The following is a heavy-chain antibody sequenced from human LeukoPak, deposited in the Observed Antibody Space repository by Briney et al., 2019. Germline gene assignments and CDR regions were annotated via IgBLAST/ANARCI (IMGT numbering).Heavy chain of an antibody. D-gene: IGHD3-3*01. CDR2: ISSSSSTI. J-gene: IGHJ4*02. V-gene: IGHV3-48*04. CDR1: GFTFSSYS. CDR3: ARAPELLTYYDFWSGYYRPYYFDY. Sequence: GGSLRLSCAASGFTFSSYSMNWVRQAPGKGLEWVSYISSSSSTIYYADSVKGRFTISRDNAKNSLCLQMNSLRAEDTAVYYCARAPELLTYYDFWSGYYRPYYFDYWGQGTLVTVSS.